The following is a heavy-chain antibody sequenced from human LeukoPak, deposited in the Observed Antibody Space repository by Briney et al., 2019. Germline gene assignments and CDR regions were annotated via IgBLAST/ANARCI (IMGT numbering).Heavy chain of an antibody. CDR3: AKGHYSSIWYGGNRFFDY. V-gene: IGHV3-23*01. D-gene: IGHD6-13*01. CDR2: ISGSGGST. CDR1: GFTFSSYG. Sequence: GGTLRLSCAASGFTFSSYGMSWVRQAPGKGLEWVSAISGSGGSTYYADSVKGRFTISRDNSKNTLYLQVNSLRAEDTAVYYCAKGHYSSIWYGGNRFFDYWGQGTLVTVSS. J-gene: IGHJ4*02.